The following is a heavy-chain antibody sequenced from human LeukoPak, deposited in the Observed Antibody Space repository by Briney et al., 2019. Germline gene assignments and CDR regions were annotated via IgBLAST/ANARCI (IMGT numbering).Heavy chain of an antibody. D-gene: IGHD2-2*01. CDR3: AKEPYCSSTSCIGEYFQR. CDR2: ISWDSSYT. J-gene: IGHJ1*01. Sequence: AGSLRLSCAASGFTFSDYYMSWIRQAPGRGLEWVSYISWDSSYTSYADSVKGRFTVSRDNAQKSLYLQMNSLRAEDTAVYYCAKEPYCSSTSCIGEYFQRWGQGTLVTVSS. CDR1: GFTFSDYY. V-gene: IGHV3-11*06.